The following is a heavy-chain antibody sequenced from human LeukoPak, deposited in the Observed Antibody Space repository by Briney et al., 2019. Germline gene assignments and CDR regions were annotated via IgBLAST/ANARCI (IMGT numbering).Heavy chain of an antibody. CDR2: IYYNGNT. Sequence: SETLSLTCTVSGGSISSYYWSWIRQPPGKGLEWIGNIYYNGNTYYNPSLNSRVTISVDTSKNQFSLKLSSVTAADTALYFCARRDIVTGYHDYWGRGTQVTISS. CDR1: GGSISSYY. J-gene: IGHJ4*02. V-gene: IGHV4-59*04. CDR3: ARRDIVTGYHDY. D-gene: IGHD3-9*01.